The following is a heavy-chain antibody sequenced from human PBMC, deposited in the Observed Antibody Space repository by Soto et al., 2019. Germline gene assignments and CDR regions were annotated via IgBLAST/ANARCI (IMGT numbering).Heavy chain of an antibody. Sequence: EVQLVESGGGLVQPGGSLRLSCAASGFTFSDHYMDWVRQAPGKGLEWVGRTRNKANSYTTEYAASVKGRFTISRDDSKKSRYLQMNSLKTEDTAVYYCDRGAIQLWHDDDGMDGWGQGTTVTVSS. CDR2: TRNKANSYTT. J-gene: IGHJ6*02. V-gene: IGHV3-72*01. CDR3: DRGAIQLWHDDDGMDG. CDR1: GFTFSDHY. D-gene: IGHD5-18*01.